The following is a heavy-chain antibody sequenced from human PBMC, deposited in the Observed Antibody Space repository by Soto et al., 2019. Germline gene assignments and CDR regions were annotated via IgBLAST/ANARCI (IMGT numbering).Heavy chain of an antibody. CDR2: IYYSGST. CDR3: ARHEPDQLLFGCHYYYYYYMDV. Sequence: SETLSLTCTVSGGSISSYYWSWIRQPPGKGLEWIGYIYYSGSTNYNPSLKSRVTISVGTSKNQFSRKLSSVTAAATAVYYCARHEPDQLLFGCHYYYYYYMDVWGKGTTVTVSS. J-gene: IGHJ6*03. CDR1: GGSISSYY. V-gene: IGHV4-59*08. D-gene: IGHD3-3*01.